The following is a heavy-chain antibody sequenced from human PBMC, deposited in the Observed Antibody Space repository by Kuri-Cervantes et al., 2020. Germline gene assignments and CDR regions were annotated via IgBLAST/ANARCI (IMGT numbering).Heavy chain of an antibody. CDR2: ISSSGSTI. CDR3: ARRDLHDAFDI. CDR1: GGSISSGGYY. V-gene: IGHV3-11*01. Sequence: LSLTCTVSGGSISSGGYYWSWIRQAPGKGLEWVSYISSSGSTIYYADSVKGRFTISRDNAKNSLYLQMNSLRAEDTAVYYCARRDLHDAFDIWGQGTMVTVSS. J-gene: IGHJ3*02.